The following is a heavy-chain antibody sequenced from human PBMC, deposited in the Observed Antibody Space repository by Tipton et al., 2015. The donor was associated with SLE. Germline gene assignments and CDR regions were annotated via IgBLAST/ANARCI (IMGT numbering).Heavy chain of an antibody. CDR2: INHSGST. Sequence: TLSLTCAVYGESISGYYWSWIRQPPGKGLEWIGEINHSGSTNYNPSLKSRVTISVDTSKKQLSLKLTSVTAADTAVYYCARGQDDCRGDRCYSMGGFWGQGTQVTVSS. J-gene: IGHJ4*02. D-gene: IGHD2-15*01. V-gene: IGHV4-34*01. CDR3: ARGQDDCRGDRCYSMGGF. CDR1: GESISGYY.